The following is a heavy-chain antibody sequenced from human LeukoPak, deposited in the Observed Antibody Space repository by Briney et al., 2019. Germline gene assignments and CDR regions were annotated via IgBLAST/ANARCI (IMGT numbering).Heavy chain of an antibody. CDR1: GFTFTSSA. Sequence: SVEVSCKASGFTFTSSAMQWVRQARGQRLEWIGWIVVGSGNTNYAQKFQERVTITRDMSTSTAYMELSSLRSEDTAVYYCAAGGGDTKRSDFDYWGQGTLVTVSS. V-gene: IGHV1-58*02. D-gene: IGHD2-21*02. CDR3: AAGGGDTKRSDFDY. J-gene: IGHJ4*02. CDR2: IVVGSGNT.